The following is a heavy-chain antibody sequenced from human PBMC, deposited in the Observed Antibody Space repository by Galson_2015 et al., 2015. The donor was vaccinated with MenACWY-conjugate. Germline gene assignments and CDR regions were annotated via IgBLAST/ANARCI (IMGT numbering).Heavy chain of an antibody. D-gene: IGHD6-13*01. CDR3: ARDNSWSFDS. J-gene: IGHJ4*02. V-gene: IGHV3-74*01. CDR2: IKADGSFS. CDR1: GFTFNNYW. Sequence: SLRLSCAASGFTFNNYWMHWVRQPPGKGLEWISYIKADGSFSNYADSVKGRFTISTDNAKNMVYLQMDGLGDEDTAVYFCARDNSWSFDSWGQGTRGTVAS.